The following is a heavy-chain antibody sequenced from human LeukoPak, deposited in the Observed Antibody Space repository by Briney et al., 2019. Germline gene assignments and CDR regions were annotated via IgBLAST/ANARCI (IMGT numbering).Heavy chain of an antibody. CDR2: IIPIFGTA. Sequence: GASVKVSCKASGGSFSSYAISWVRQAPGQGLEWMGGIIPIFGTANYAQKFQGRVTITADESTSTAYMELSSLRSEDTAVYYCARLTIAVAGTRTDYWGQGTLVTVSS. D-gene: IGHD6-19*01. J-gene: IGHJ4*02. CDR1: GGSFSSYA. CDR3: ARLTIAVAGTRTDY. V-gene: IGHV1-69*01.